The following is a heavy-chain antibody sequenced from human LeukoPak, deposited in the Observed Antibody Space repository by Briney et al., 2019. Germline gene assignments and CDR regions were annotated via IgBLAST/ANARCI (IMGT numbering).Heavy chain of an antibody. Sequence: QTGGSLRLSCAASGFTFSSYGIHWVRQAPAKGLEWVAAISFDGSNNYYADSVKGRFAISRDNLKNTLYLQMNSLRTEETAVYYCAKARRKMAIAVLDAFDMWGQGTMVIVSS. J-gene: IGHJ3*02. V-gene: IGHV3-30*18. D-gene: IGHD5-24*01. CDR2: ISFDGSNN. CDR1: GFTFSSYG. CDR3: AKARRKMAIAVLDAFDM.